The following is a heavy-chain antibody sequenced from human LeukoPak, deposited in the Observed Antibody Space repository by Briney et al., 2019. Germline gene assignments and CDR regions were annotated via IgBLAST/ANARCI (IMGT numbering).Heavy chain of an antibody. CDR1: GFTFSAYS. CDR2: ISRSSITI. V-gene: IGHV3-48*02. J-gene: IGHJ4*02. Sequence: PGGSLRLSCAASGFTFSAYSMNWVRQAPGKGLEWVSYISRSSITIYYADSVKGRFTISRDNAKNSLYLQMNNLRDEDTAVYYCARESSIDYWGQGTLVTVSS. CDR3: ARESSIDY.